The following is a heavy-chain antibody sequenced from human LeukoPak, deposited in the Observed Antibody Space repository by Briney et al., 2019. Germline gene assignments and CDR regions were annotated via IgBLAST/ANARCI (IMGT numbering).Heavy chain of an antibody. CDR1: GYTLTELS. J-gene: IGHJ4*02. CDR3: ATTVGIDGDYGEN. V-gene: IGHV1-24*01. Sequence: GASVKVSCKVSGYTLTELSMHWVRQAPGKGPEWMGGFDPEDGETIYAQKFQGRVTMTEDTSTDTAYMELSSLRSEDTAVYYCATTVGIDGDYGENWGQGTLVTVPS. CDR2: FDPEDGET. D-gene: IGHD4-17*01.